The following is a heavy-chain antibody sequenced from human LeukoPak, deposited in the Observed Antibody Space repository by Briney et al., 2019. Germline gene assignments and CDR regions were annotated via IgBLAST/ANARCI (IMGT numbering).Heavy chain of an antibody. Sequence: SVTVSFKASGGTFINYAISWVRQAPGQGREWMGRIIPILGLANYAQKFQGRVTITADRSMSRAYMELSSLRSEDTAVYYCARDGSLTVTPLSLSFDYWGQGTLVTVSS. CDR2: IIPILGLA. D-gene: IGHD1-7*01. CDR1: GGTFINYA. CDR3: ARDGSLTVTPLSLSFDY. V-gene: IGHV1-69*04. J-gene: IGHJ4*02.